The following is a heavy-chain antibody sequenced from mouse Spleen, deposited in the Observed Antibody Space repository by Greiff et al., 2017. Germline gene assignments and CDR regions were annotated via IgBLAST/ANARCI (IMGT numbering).Heavy chain of an antibody. CDR2: IWSGGST. D-gene: IGHD3-3*01. CDR1: GFSLTSYG. V-gene: IGHV2-2*01. CDR3: ARGAVYYAMDY. Sequence: VMLVESGPGLVQPSQSLSITCTVSGFSLTSYGVHWVRQSPGKGLEWLGVIWSGGSTDYNAAFISRLSISKDNSKSQVFFKMNSLQADDTAIYYCARGAVYYAMDYWGQGTSVTVSS. J-gene: IGHJ4*01.